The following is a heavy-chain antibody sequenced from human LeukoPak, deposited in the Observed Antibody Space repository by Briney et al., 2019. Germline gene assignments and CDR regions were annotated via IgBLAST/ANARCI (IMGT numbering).Heavy chain of an antibody. CDR1: GFTFSIYA. D-gene: IGHD1-26*01. J-gene: IGHJ4*02. Sequence: GGSLRLSCAPPGFTFSIYAICCVRQAPGKGREWVSTICGGGVSTYYADSVKGRFAISRDNSKNTLSLQMNRLRAEHPAVYYCSKASRYSGAFSPDYWGQGTLVTVSS. CDR2: ICGGGVST. V-gene: IGHV3-23*01. CDR3: SKASRYSGAFSPDY.